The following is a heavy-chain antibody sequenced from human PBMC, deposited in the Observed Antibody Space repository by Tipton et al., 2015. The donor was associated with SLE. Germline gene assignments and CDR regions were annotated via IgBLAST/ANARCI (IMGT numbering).Heavy chain of an antibody. J-gene: IGHJ4*02. D-gene: IGHD4-17*01. CDR3: ARHDYGDYGYFDY. V-gene: IGHV4-39*01. CDR2: IYYSGST. Sequence: TLSLTCTVSGGSISSSSYYWGWIRQPPGKGLEWIGSIYYSGSTYYNPSLKSRFTISVDTTKNMFSLKLSSVTAADTAVYYCARHDYGDYGYFDYWGQGTLATVSS. CDR1: GGSISSSSYY.